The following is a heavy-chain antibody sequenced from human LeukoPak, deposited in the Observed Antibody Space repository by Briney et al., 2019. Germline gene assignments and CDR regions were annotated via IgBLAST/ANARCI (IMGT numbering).Heavy chain of an antibody. D-gene: IGHD5-24*01. CDR1: GFTFSSYE. J-gene: IGHJ4*02. CDR2: ISSSGSTI. V-gene: IGHV3-48*03. Sequence: GGSLRLSYAATGFTFSSYEMNWVRQAPGKGLEWVSYISSSGSTIYYADSEKGRFTISRDNAKNSLYLQMNSLRAEDTAVYYCARSGKMATITWGALDYWGQGTLVTVSS. CDR3: ARSGKMATITWGALDY.